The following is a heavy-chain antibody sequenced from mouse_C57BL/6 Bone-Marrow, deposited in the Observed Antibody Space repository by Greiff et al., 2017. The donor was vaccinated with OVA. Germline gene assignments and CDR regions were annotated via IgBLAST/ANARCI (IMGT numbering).Heavy chain of an antibody. CDR1: GYTFTSYW. J-gene: IGHJ4*01. CDR3: TIITTVVDYAMDY. D-gene: IGHD1-1*01. V-gene: IGHV1-5*01. Sequence: EVQLQQSGPVLARPGASVKMSCKTSGYTFTSYWMHWVKQRPGQGLEWIGAIYPGNSDTSYNQKFKGKAKLTAVTSASTAYMELSSLTNEDSAVYYCTIITTVVDYAMDYWGQGTSVTVSA. CDR2: IYPGNSDT.